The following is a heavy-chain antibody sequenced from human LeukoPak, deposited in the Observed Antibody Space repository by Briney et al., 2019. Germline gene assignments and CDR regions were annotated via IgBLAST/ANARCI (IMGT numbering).Heavy chain of an antibody. V-gene: IGHV4-59*02. CDR3: ARHTAGYSFAYPFDY. CDR1: GVPVNSYY. D-gene: IGHD5-18*01. Sequence: SETLSLTSTLSGVPVNSYYWSWIRQPPGKGLEWIAYVYYSGSTNSNPSLKSRVTMSVDTSKNQFSLKLSSVTAADTAVYYCARHTAGYSFAYPFDYWGQGTLVTVSS. CDR2: VYYSGST. J-gene: IGHJ4*02.